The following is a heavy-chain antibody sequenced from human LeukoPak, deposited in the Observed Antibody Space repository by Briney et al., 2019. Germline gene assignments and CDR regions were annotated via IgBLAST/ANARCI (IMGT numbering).Heavy chain of an antibody. Sequence: ALVKVSCKVSGYTLTELSMHWVRQAPGKGLEWMGGFDPEDGETIYAQKFQGRVTMTEDTSTDTAYMELSSLRSEDTAVYYCARGIVGATDLDYWGQGTLVTVSS. J-gene: IGHJ4*02. CDR1: GYTLTELS. V-gene: IGHV1-24*01. D-gene: IGHD1-26*01. CDR3: ARGIVGATDLDY. CDR2: FDPEDGET.